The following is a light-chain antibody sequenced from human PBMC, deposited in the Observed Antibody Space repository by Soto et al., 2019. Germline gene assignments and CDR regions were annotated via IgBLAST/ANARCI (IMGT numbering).Light chain of an antibody. CDR3: QQYDSYWS. Sequence: DIQMTQSPSTLSASVGDRVTITCRASQRLTTWLAWYQQKPGKAPKILIYDASSLESGVPSRFSGSGSGTEFTLAISSVQSDAFAPYDGQQYDSYWSFGPGTKVYSK. CDR2: DAS. CDR1: QRLTTW. J-gene: IGKJ1*01. V-gene: IGKV1-5*01.